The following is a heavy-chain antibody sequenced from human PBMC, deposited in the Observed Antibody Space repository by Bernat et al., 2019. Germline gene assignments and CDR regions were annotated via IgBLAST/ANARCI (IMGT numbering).Heavy chain of an antibody. J-gene: IGHJ5*02. Sequence: KISCAASGFTFSGSAMHWVRQASGKGLDWVGRIRSKANSYATAYAASVKGRFTIPRADSKHTAYLQMNRLKTEDTAVYYCTRSIAAAGTVEVRTNYLATRFDPRGQGTLV. CDR3: TRSIAAAGTVEVRTNYLATRFDP. V-gene: IGHV3-73*01. CDR2: IRSKANSYAT. CDR1: GFTFSGSA. D-gene: IGHD6-13*01.